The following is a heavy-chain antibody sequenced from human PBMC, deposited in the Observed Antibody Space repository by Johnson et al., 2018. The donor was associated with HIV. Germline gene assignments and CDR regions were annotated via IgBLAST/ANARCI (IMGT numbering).Heavy chain of an antibody. V-gene: IGHV3-43*01. Sequence: VQLVESGGAVVQPGGSLRLSCAASGFIFDDYTMHWVRQAPGKGLEWVSFISWDGGSTYYADSVKGRFTISRDNSKNSLYLQMNSLRAEDSALYYCAKEGRNAFDIWGQGTTVTVSS. CDR1: GFIFDDYT. CDR3: AKEGRNAFDI. CDR2: ISWDGGST. D-gene: IGHD3-10*01. J-gene: IGHJ3*02.